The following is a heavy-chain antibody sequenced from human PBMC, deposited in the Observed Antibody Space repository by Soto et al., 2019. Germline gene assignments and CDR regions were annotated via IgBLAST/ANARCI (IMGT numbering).Heavy chain of an antibody. CDR2: ISGSGGST. CDR1: GFTFSSYA. V-gene: IGHV3-23*01. Sequence: GGSLRFSCAASGFTFSSYAMSWVRQAPGKGLEWVSAISGSGGSTYYADSVKGRFTISRDNSKNTLYLQMNSLRAEDTAVYYCAKDSGLRDWYFDLWGRGTLVTVSS. J-gene: IGHJ2*01. CDR3: AKDSGLRDWYFDL. D-gene: IGHD1-1*01.